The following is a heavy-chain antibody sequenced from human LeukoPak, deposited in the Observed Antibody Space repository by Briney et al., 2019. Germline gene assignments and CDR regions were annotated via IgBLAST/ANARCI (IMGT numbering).Heavy chain of an antibody. J-gene: IGHJ4*02. CDR2: IYYSGST. CDR1: GGSISSYY. CDR3: AREEALGSGSFDY. D-gene: IGHD1-26*01. V-gene: IGHV4-59*01. Sequence: SETLSLTCTVSGGSISSYYWSWIRQPPGKGLEWIGYIYYSGSTSYNPSLKSRVTISVDTSNNQFSLKLSSVTAADTAVYYCAREEALGSGSFDYWGQGTLVTVSS.